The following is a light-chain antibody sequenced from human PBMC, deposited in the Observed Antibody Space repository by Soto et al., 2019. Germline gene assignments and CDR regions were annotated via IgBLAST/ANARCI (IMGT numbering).Light chain of an antibody. V-gene: IGKV2-28*01. CDR1: QSLLHSKGYNY. J-gene: IGKJ3*01. CDR3: MQGLSGFT. CDR2: LGS. Sequence: DIVMTQSPLSLPVTPGEPASISCRSSQSLLHSKGYNYLEWYLQKPGQSPQLLIYLGSDRASGVPDRFSVSGSGTDFTLKISRVEAEDVVVYYCMQGLSGFTFGPGTKVEIK.